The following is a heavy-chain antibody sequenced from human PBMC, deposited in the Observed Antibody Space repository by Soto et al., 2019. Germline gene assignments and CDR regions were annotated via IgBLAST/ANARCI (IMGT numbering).Heavy chain of an antibody. V-gene: IGHV3-23*01. CDR1: GFTFISFA. Sequence: WWSLRLSCAPSGFTFISFAMSSVPQAPGKGLDWVSAISGSGGSTYSAVSEKGRFIISSDKSISTLYLQISILRAEDTAVYYCARVFPAGKGSQPDCWGQGSLVTVCS. CDR2: ISGSGGST. D-gene: IGHD2-2*01. CDR3: ARVFPAGKGSQPDC. J-gene: IGHJ4*02.